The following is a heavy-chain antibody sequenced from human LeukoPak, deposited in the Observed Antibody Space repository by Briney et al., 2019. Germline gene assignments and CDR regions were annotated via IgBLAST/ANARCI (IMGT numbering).Heavy chain of an antibody. CDR2: ISPHNGET. Sequence: ASLRDSSTPPRYSTTGSHIHCVPPAPRQHLRWRSSISPHNGETNPTHKLQRRIAWSTATSINPAYMELTSLTSDDTAVYYCARERDSYDRDNYYVAYFDYWGQGALVTVSS. CDR1: RYSTTGSH. CDR3: ARERDSYDRDNYYVAYFDY. J-gene: IGHJ4*02. D-gene: IGHD3-22*01. V-gene: IGHV1-2*02.